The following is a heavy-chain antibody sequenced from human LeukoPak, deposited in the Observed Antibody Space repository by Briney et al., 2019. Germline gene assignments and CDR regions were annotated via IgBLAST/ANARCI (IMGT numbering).Heavy chain of an antibody. CDR2: IIPIFGTA. J-gene: IGHJ4*02. Sequence: PVKVSCKASGGTFSSYAISWVRQAPGQGLEWMGGIIPIFGTANYAQKFQGRVTITADESTSTAYMELSSLRSEDTAVYYCARWLQPDYYFDYWGQGTLVTVSS. D-gene: IGHD5-24*01. CDR3: ARWLQPDYYFDY. V-gene: IGHV1-69*13. CDR1: GGTFSSYA.